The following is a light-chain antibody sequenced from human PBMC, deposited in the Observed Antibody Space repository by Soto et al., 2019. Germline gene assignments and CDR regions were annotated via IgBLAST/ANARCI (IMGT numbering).Light chain of an antibody. CDR3: QSFVTNAHV. CDR1: ELGDKY. CDR2: RDK. J-gene: IGLJ1*01. Sequence: SYELTQPPSVSVSPGQTASITCSGDELGDKYVCWYQQKPGQSPVLVIYRDKKRPSGIPERFSGSNSGNTATLTISGTQAIDEADYYCQSFVTNAHVFGTGTKVTLL. V-gene: IGLV3-1*01.